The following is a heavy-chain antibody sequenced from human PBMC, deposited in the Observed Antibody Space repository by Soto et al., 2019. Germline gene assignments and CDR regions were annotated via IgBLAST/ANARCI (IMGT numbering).Heavy chain of an antibody. CDR1: GDSIGTYY. Sequence: SETLSLTCTVSGDSIGTYYWNWIRQSPGKELEWIGYVSFSGSTSYNPSLKSRVTISVDTSKNQFSLKLSSVTAADTAVYYCARSREMYYYDSSGYYAHWGQGTLVTVSS. CDR3: ARSREMYYYDSSGYYAH. J-gene: IGHJ4*02. CDR2: VSFSGST. D-gene: IGHD3-22*01. V-gene: IGHV4-59*01.